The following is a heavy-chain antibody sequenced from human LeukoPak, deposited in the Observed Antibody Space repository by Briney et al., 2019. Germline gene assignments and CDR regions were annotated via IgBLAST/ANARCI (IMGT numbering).Heavy chain of an antibody. J-gene: IGHJ4*02. CDR1: GYTFTGYY. Sequence: GASVKVSCKASGYTFTGYYIHWVRQAPGQGLEWMGRINPNGGATNYAQKFQGRVTMTRDTSINTAYMELNSLRSDDTAVYYCARDLDGSRFDYWGQGTLVTVSS. CDR2: INPNGGAT. CDR3: ARDLDGSRFDY. D-gene: IGHD1-26*01. V-gene: IGHV1-2*06.